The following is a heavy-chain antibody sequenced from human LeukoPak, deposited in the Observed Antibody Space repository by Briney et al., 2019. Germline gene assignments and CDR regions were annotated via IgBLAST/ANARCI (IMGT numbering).Heavy chain of an antibody. V-gene: IGHV3-23*01. CDR2: SSGSGDST. CDR1: GFGFNSYA. Sequence: GGSLRLSCGASGFGFNSYAMSWVRQAPGKGLEWVSGSSGSGDSTYYADSVKGRFTLSRDNSKNTVYLQMNSLRAEDTAVYYCAKVASSCSSTSCYMDAFDIWGQGTMVTVSS. J-gene: IGHJ3*02. D-gene: IGHD2-2*02. CDR3: AKVASSCSSTSCYMDAFDI.